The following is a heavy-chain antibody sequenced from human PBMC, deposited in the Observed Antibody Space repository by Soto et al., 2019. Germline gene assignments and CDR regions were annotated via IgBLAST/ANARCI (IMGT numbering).Heavy chain of an antibody. Sequence: GGSLRLSCAASGFTFSSYSMNWVRQAPGKGLEWVSSISSSSSYIYYADSVKGRFTISRDNAKNSLYLQMNSLRAEDTAVYYCARGGRGSPIDYWGQGTLVTVSS. D-gene: IGHD5-12*01. J-gene: IGHJ4*02. V-gene: IGHV3-21*01. CDR2: ISSSSSYI. CDR3: ARGGRGSPIDY. CDR1: GFTFSSYS.